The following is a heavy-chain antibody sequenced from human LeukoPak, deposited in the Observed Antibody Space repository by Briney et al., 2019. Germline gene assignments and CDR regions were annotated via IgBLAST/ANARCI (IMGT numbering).Heavy chain of an antibody. V-gene: IGHV1-18*01. J-gene: IGHJ4*02. CDR3: AIIAVAGTTAPAPPNFDY. CDR1: GYTFTSYG. D-gene: IGHD6-19*01. Sequence: ASVKVSCKASGYTFTSYGISWVRQAPGQGLEWMGWISAYNGNTNYAQKLQGRVTMTTDTSTSTAYMELRSLRSDDTAVYCCAIIAVAGTTAPAPPNFDYWGQGTLVTVSS. CDR2: ISAYNGNT.